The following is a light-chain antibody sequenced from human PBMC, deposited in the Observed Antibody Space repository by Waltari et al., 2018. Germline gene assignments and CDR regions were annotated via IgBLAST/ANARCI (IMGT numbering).Light chain of an antibody. CDR1: SSDDGGYNY. Sequence: QSALTQPASVSGSPGQSITIPCTGTSSDDGGYNYASWYQQHPGKAPKPMIYEVSNRHSGVSNRFSGSKSGNTASLTISGLQAEDEADYYCSSYTSSSTVVFGGGTKLTVL. CDR3: SSYTSSSTVV. J-gene: IGLJ2*01. CDR2: EVS. V-gene: IGLV2-14*01.